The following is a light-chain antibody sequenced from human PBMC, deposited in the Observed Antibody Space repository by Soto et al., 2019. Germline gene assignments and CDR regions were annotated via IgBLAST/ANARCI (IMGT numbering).Light chain of an antibody. CDR2: LNSDGSH. CDR3: QTWGTGPFV. V-gene: IGLV4-69*01. Sequence: QSVLTQSPSASASLGASVKLTCTLSSGHSSYAIAWHQQQPEKGPRYLMKLNSDGSHSKGDGIPDRFSGSSSGAERYLTISSLQSEDEADYYCQTWGTGPFVFGPGTKLTVL. CDR1: SGHSSYA. J-gene: IGLJ1*01.